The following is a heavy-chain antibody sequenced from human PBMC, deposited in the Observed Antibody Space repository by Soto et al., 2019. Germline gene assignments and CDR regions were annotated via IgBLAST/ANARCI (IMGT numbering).Heavy chain of an antibody. Sequence: QVQLQESGPGLVKPSQTLSLTCTVSGGSISSGDYYWSWIRQPPGRGLEWIGYIYYSGSTYYNPSRKSRVTISVDTSKNQFSLKLSSVTSADTAVYYCARELGYCSSTSCYEVWFDPWGQGTLVTVSS. CDR2: IYYSGST. V-gene: IGHV4-30-4*01. D-gene: IGHD2-2*01. CDR1: GGSISSGDYY. J-gene: IGHJ5*02. CDR3: ARELGYCSSTSCYEVWFDP.